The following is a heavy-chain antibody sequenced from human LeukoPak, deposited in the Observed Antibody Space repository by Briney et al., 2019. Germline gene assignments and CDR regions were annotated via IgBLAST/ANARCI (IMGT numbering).Heavy chain of an antibody. CDR1: GYTFTSYG. D-gene: IGHD3-10*01. J-gene: IGHJ4*02. Sequence: ASVKVSCKASGYTFTSYGISWVRQAPGQGPEWMGWISAYNGNTNYAQKLQGRVTMTTDTSTSTAYMELRSLRSDDTAVYYCAREVLTYYYGSGSAYYFDYWGQGTLVTVSS. V-gene: IGHV1-18*04. CDR3: AREVLTYYYGSGSAYYFDY. CDR2: ISAYNGNT.